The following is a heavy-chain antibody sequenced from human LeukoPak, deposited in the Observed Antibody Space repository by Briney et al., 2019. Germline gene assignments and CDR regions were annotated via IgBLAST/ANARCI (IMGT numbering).Heavy chain of an antibody. CDR3: ARGYVVVVAATYYYYYGMDV. D-gene: IGHD2-15*01. V-gene: IGHV4-4*07. J-gene: IGHJ6*02. Sequence: PSETLSLTYTVSGGSISSYYWSWIRQPAGEGLDWIGRIYTSGSTNYNPSLKSRVTMSVDTSKNQFSLKLSSVTAADTAVYYCARGYVVVVAATYYYYYGMDVWGQGTTVTVSS. CDR2: IYTSGST. CDR1: GGSISSYY.